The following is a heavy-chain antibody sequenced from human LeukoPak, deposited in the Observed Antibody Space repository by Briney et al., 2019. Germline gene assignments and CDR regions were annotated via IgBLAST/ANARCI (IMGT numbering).Heavy chain of an antibody. CDR3: ARIWSPYSNYDY. J-gene: IGHJ4*02. CDR1: GGSISSYY. V-gene: IGHV4-59*08. D-gene: IGHD4-11*01. Sequence: PSETLSLTCTVSGGSISSYYWSWIRQPPGKGLEWIGYIYYSGSTNYNPSLKSRVTISVDTSKNQFSLKLSSVTAADTAVYYCARIWSPYSNYDYWGQGTLVTVSS. CDR2: IYYSGST.